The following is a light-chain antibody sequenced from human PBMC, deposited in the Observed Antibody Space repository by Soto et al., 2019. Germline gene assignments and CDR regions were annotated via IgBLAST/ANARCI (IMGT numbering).Light chain of an antibody. J-gene: IGLJ7*01. CDR1: SGHNTYT. CDR3: ETWDSNTHTV. Sequence: QLVLTQSSSASASLGSSVKLTCTLSSGHNTYTIAWHQQQPGKAPRYLMKLERSGSYDKGSGVPDRFLGSSSGADRYLTISNLQSEDEADYYCETWDSNTHTVFGGGTQLTVL. CDR2: LERSGSY. V-gene: IGLV4-60*03.